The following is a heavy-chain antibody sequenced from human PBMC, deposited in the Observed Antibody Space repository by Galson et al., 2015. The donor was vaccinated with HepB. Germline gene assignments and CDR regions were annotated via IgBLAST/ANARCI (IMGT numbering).Heavy chain of an antibody. CDR1: GDSVSSKSAA. J-gene: IGHJ4*02. Sequence: CAISGDSVSSKSAAWNWIRQSPSRGFEWLGRTYYRSKWFNDYAVSVKSRITINPDTSKNQFSLHLNSVTPDDTAVYYCAILSSSSPDSWGQGTLVTVSS. CDR2: TYYRSKWFN. V-gene: IGHV6-1*01. D-gene: IGHD2-2*01. CDR3: AILSSSSPDS.